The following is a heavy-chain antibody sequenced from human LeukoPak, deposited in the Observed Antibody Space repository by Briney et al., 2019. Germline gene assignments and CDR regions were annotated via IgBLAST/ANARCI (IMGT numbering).Heavy chain of an antibody. J-gene: IGHJ4*02. V-gene: IGHV3-33*01. CDR1: GFTFSSYG. D-gene: IGHD3-3*01. CDR3: ARGQHSRTVYYDFWSGYYFCYFDY. CDR2: IWYDGSNK. Sequence: GGSLRLSCAASGFTFSSYGMHWVRQAPGKGLEWVAVIWYDGSNKYYADSVKGRFTISRDNSKNTLFLQMGSLRVEDMAVYYCARGQHSRTVYYDFWSGYYFCYFDYWGQGTLVTVSS.